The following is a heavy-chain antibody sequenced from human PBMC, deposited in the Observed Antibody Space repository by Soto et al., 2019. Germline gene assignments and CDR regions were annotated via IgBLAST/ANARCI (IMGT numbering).Heavy chain of an antibody. CDR2: ISSSSSYI. V-gene: IGHV3-21*01. CDR3: XRDGNVDTAMVIGWFDP. D-gene: IGHD5-18*01. CDR1: GFTFSSYS. J-gene: IGHJ5*02. Sequence: GGSLRLSCAASGFTFSSYSMNWVRQAPGKGLEWVSSISSSSSYIYYADSVKGRFTISRDNAKNSLYLQMNSLRAEDTAVYYCXRDGNVDTAMVIGWFDPWGQGTLVTVSS.